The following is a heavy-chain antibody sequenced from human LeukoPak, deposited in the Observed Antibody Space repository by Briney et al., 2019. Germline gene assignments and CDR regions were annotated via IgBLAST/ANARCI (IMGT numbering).Heavy chain of an antibody. V-gene: IGHV3-7*03. D-gene: IGHD6-6*01. CDR2: INSDGSEG. J-gene: IGHJ3*01. CDR3: ARSSYSSSSSV. Sequence: GGSLRLSCAVSRFTFSEFWMSWSRQAPGKGLEWVASINSDGSEGYYADVVKGRFTISRDNAKNSLYLQINSLRAEDTAVYYCARSSYSSSSSVWGQGTMVTVSS. CDR1: RFTFSEFW.